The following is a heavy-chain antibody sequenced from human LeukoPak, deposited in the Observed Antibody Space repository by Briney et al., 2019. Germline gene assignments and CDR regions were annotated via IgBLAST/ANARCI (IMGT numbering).Heavy chain of an antibody. V-gene: IGHV4-59*01. D-gene: IGHD2/OR15-2a*01. J-gene: IGHJ5*02. CDR1: GGSISNYY. CDR2: IYYSGST. CDR3: ARDAPGSTTGAFDP. Sequence: SETLSLTCTVSGGSISNYYWSWIRQPPGKGLEWSGYIYYSGSTNYNPSLKSRVTISVDTSKNQFSLKLSSVTAADTAVYYCARDAPGSTTGAFDPWGQGTLVIVSS.